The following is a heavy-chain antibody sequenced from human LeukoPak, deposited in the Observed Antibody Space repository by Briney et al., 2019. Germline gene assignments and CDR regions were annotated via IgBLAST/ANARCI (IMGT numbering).Heavy chain of an antibody. V-gene: IGHV4-34*01. D-gene: IGHD3-22*01. J-gene: IGHJ3*02. CDR2: INHSGST. CDR3: AIESYYDSSGYYFGAFDI. Sequence: SETLSLTCAVYGGSFSGYYWSWLRQPPGKGLEWIGKINHSGSTNYNPSLKSRVTISVDTSKNQFSLKVNSVTAADTAVYYCAIESYYDSSGYYFGAFDIWGQGTMVTVSS. CDR1: GGSFSGYY.